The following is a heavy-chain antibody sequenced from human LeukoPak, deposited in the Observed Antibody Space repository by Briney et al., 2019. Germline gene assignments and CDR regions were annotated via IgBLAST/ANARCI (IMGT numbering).Heavy chain of an antibody. V-gene: IGHV1-8*01. D-gene: IGHD3-22*01. CDR1: EYTFTSYD. CDR2: MNPNSGNT. Sequence: ASVKVSCKASEYTFTSYDINWVRQATGRGLEWMGWMNPNSGNTGYAQKFQGRVTMTRNTSISTAYMELSSLRSEDTAVYYCARDLVITGFDYWGQGTLVTVSS. CDR3: ARDLVITGFDY. J-gene: IGHJ4*02.